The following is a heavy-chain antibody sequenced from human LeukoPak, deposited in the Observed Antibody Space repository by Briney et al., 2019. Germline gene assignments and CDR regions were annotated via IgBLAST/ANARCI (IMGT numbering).Heavy chain of an antibody. CDR1: GYSFTSYW. J-gene: IGHJ4*02. V-gene: IGHV5-51*01. CDR3: ARGAPYYYDSSGLDY. Sequence: KLGESLKISCKGSGYSFTSYWIGWVRQMPGKGLEWMGIIYPGDSDTRYSPSFQGQVTISADKSISTAYLQWSSLKASDTAIYYCARGAPYYYDSSGLDYWGQGTLVTVSS. CDR2: IYPGDSDT. D-gene: IGHD3-22*01.